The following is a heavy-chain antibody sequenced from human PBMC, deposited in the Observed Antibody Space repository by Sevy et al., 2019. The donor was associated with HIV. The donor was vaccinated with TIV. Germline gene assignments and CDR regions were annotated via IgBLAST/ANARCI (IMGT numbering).Heavy chain of an antibody. Sequence: SETLSLTCTVSGGSISNYYWSWIRQPPGKGLEWIWNIYYSGSANYKSSLESRVTMSIDASKNQYSLELTAVTASDTAVYYCASDAKRRCYHNYFDYWGQGTLVTVSS. V-gene: IGHV4-59*01. CDR3: ASDAKRRCYHNYFDY. D-gene: IGHD3-16*02. CDR2: IYYSGSA. CDR1: GGSISNYY. J-gene: IGHJ4*02.